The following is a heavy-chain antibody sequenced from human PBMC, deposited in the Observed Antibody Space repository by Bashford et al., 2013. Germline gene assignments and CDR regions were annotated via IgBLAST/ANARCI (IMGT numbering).Heavy chain of an antibody. V-gene: IGHV3-21*01. Sequence: GGSLRLSCAASGFTFSSYSMNWVRQAPGKGLEWVSSISDKNYIYYTDSVKGRFTISRDNAKNSLYLQMNSLRAEDTALYYCARELRTGWERDPFDIWGQGTMVTVSS. CDR2: ISDKNYI. D-gene: IGHD1-26*01. CDR1: GFTFSSYS. CDR3: ARELRTGWERDPFDI. J-gene: IGHJ3*02.